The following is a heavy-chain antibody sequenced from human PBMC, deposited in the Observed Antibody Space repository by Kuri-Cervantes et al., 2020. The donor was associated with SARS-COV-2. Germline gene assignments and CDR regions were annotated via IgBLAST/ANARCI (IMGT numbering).Heavy chain of an antibody. CDR2: INPSGGST. CDR1: GYTFTSYY. J-gene: IGHJ4*02. CDR3: ARDRAGGYNYEPPGF. V-gene: IGHV1-46*01. D-gene: IGHD5-24*01. Sequence: ALVKVSCKASGYTFTSYYMHWVRQAPGQGLEWMGIINPSGGSTSYAQKFQGRVTMTRDTSTSTVYMELSSLRSEDTAVYYCARDRAGGYNYEPPGFWGQGTLVTVSS.